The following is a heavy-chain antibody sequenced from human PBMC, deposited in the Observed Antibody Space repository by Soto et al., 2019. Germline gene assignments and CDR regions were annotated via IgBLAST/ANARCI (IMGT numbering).Heavy chain of an antibody. V-gene: IGHV3-21*01. CDR1: GFTFSSYS. J-gene: IGHJ6*04. D-gene: IGHD3-10*01. CDR3: ARDRYYGSGSYGGAGMDV. CDR2: ISSSSSYI. Sequence: GGSLRLSCAASGFTFSSYSMNWVRQAPGKGLEWVSSISSSSSYIYYADSVKGRFTISRDNAKNSLYLQMNSLRAEDMAVYYCARDRYYGSGSYGGAGMDVWGKGTTVTVSS.